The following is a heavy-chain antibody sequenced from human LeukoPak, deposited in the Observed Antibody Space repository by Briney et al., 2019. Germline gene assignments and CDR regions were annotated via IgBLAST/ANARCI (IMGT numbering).Heavy chain of an antibody. Sequence: PSETLSLTCAVYGGSFSHYYWSWIRKSPGMGLEWVGEINDSGTINYNPSLMSRVTISVVKSKNPFSLKLLSATAADTAVYYCARRWNDGRNYYIDVWGKGATVSVSS. J-gene: IGHJ6*03. D-gene: IGHD1-1*01. V-gene: IGHV4-34*01. CDR1: GGSFSHYY. CDR2: INDSGTI. CDR3: ARRWNDGRNYYIDV.